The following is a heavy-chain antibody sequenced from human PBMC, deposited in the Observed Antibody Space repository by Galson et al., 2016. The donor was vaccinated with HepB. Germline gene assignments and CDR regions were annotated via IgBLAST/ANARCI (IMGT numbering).Heavy chain of an antibody. J-gene: IGHJ2*01. V-gene: IGHV4-39*07. CDR1: GGSIISNGYY. CDR3: ARRGRVGDHWYFDL. Sequence: SETLSLTCTVSGGSIISNGYYWGWIRQPPGKGLEWIGEINHSGSTNYNPSLKSRVTISVDTSKNQFSLKLTSVTAADTAVYYCARRGRVGDHWYFDLWGRGTLVTVSS. CDR2: INHSGST. D-gene: IGHD1-26*01.